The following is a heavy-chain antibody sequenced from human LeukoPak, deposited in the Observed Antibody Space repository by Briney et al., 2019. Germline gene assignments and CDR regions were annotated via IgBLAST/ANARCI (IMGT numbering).Heavy chain of an antibody. D-gene: IGHD6-19*01. CDR2: INWNGGST. CDR1: GFRFDDYV. Sequence: GGSLRLSGVASGFRFDDYVMSWVRQAPGKGLEWVSGINWNGGSTGYADSVKGRFTISRDNAKNSLYLRMNSLRAEDTALYYCARGGSTGWYSFDYWGQGTLVTVSS. V-gene: IGHV3-20*04. J-gene: IGHJ4*02. CDR3: ARGGSTGWYSFDY.